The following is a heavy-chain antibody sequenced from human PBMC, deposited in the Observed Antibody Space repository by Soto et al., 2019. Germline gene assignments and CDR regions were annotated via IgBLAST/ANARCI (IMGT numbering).Heavy chain of an antibody. D-gene: IGHD2-15*01. V-gene: IGHV4-31*03. J-gene: IGHJ5*02. CDR1: GGSISSGGYY. CDR3: ARWVVADINWFDP. Sequence: SETLSLTCTVSGGSISSGGYYWSWIRQHPGKGLEWIGYIYYSGSTYYNPSLKSRVTISVDTSKNQFSLKLSSVTAADTAVYYCARWVVADINWFDPWGQGTLVTVSS. CDR2: IYYSGST.